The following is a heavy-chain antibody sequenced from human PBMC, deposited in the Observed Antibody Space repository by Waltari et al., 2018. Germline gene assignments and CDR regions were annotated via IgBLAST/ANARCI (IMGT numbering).Heavy chain of an antibody. J-gene: IGHJ4*02. Sequence: EVQLLESGGGLVQPGGSLRLSGAASGLSFRSFGMSWVRQAPGKGLEWVSAIGAVTSTYYADSVKGRFTISRDNSKNTLFLQMNSLRAEDTAIYYCARVHSLGQYDTSGAESNFDHWGQGALVTVSS. V-gene: IGHV3-23*01. D-gene: IGHD3-22*01. CDR2: IGAVTST. CDR3: ARVHSLGQYDTSGAESNFDH. CDR1: GLSFRSFG.